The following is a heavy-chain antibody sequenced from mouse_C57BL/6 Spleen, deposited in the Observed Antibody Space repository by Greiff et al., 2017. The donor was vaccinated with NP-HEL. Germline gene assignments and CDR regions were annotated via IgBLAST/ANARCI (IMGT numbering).Heavy chain of an antibody. D-gene: IGHD3-3*01. V-gene: IGHV1-55*01. Sequence: VQLKQPGAELVKPGASVKMSCKASGYTFTSYWITWVKQRPGQGLEWVGDIYPGSGSTNYNEKFKSKATLTVDTSSSTAYMQLSSLTSEDSAVYYCARGPGHFDYWGKGTTLTVSS. J-gene: IGHJ2*01. CDR2: IYPGSGST. CDR3: ARGPGHFDY. CDR1: GYTFTSYW.